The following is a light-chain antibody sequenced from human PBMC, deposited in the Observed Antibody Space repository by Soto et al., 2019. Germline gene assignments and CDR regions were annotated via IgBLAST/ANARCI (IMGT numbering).Light chain of an antibody. J-gene: IGKJ3*01. V-gene: IGKV3-20*01. Sequence: EIVLTQSPGTLSLSPGEGATLSCRASENVYINSLAWYQQKPGQPPRLLIYGAATRASAVRDRFSGSGSGADFTLTITGLEPEDFAVYYCQQYSTSPLTFGPGTRVD. CDR2: GAA. CDR1: ENVYINS. CDR3: QQYSTSPLT.